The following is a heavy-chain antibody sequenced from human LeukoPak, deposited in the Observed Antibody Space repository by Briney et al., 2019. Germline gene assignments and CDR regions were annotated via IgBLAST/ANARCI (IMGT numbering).Heavy chain of an antibody. CDR3: ALLYLNTGIAY. J-gene: IGHJ4*02. D-gene: IGHD2-2*02. V-gene: IGHV3-30*02. Sequence: GGSLRLSCVASGLALSEYGMHWVRQAPGKGPEWVSSLRYNGITAYYPDSVKGRFTTSRDDSKNTLYLQMTSLRVEDTATFYCALLYLNTGIAYGGRGTRVTASS. CDR2: LRYNGITA. CDR1: GLALSEYG.